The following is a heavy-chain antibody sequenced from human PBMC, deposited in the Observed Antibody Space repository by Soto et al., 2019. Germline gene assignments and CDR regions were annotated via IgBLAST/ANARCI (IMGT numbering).Heavy chain of an antibody. D-gene: IGHD6-13*01. CDR2: ISGSGDTA. CDR3: AKADYSYSWAPGDY. J-gene: IGHJ4*02. V-gene: IGHV3-23*01. CDR1: GFTFGASA. Sequence: PGGSLRLSCAASGFTFGASALQWVRQASGKGLEWVSSISGSGDTAYYADSVKGRFTISRDNSKNTLYLQMNSLRVEDTALYYCAKADYSYSWAPGDYWGQGTLVTVSS.